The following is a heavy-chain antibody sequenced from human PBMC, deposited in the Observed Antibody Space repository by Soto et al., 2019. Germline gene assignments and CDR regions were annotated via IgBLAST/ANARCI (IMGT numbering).Heavy chain of an antibody. Sequence: SETLSLTCTVSGGSITDYSWVWIRQPAGKGLEWIGRIFSSGSTNYNPSLKGRITMSLDTSKNQFSLKLNSATATDTAVYCWARDQGVVVTADNWFDPWGQGILVTVSS. CDR3: ARDQGVVVTADNWFDP. V-gene: IGHV4-4*07. CDR1: GGSITDYS. D-gene: IGHD2-21*02. CDR2: IFSSGST. J-gene: IGHJ5*02.